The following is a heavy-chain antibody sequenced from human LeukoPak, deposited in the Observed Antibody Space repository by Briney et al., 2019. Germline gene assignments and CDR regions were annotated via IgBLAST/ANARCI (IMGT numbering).Heavy chain of an antibody. J-gene: IGHJ4*02. CDR1: GYTFTSYD. CDR3: ARGFGYYYDSSGYLS. D-gene: IGHD3-22*01. V-gene: IGHV1-8*01. Sequence: GASVKVSCKASGYTFTSYDINWVRQATGQGLEWMGWMNPNSGNTGYAQKFQGRVTMTRNTSISTAYMELSSLRSEDTAVYYCARGFGYYYDSSGYLSWGQGTLVTVSS. CDR2: MNPNSGNT.